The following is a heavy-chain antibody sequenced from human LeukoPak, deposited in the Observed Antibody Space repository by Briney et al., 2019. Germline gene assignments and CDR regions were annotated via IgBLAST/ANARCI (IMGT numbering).Heavy chain of an antibody. V-gene: IGHV3-74*01. D-gene: IGHD3-22*01. Sequence: GGSLRLSCAGSGFIFSNYWMHWLRQAPGKGLVWVSRINTDGSSTTYADSVKGRFTIPRDNAKNTLYLQMNSLRAEDTAVYYCAKDYIAMIVVVGFDYWGQGTLVTVSS. CDR3: AKDYIAMIVVVGFDY. CDR1: GFIFSNYW. CDR2: INTDGSST. J-gene: IGHJ4*02.